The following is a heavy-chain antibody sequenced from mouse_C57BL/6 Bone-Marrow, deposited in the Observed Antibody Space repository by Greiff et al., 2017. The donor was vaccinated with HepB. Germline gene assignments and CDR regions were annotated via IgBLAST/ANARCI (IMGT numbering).Heavy chain of an antibody. Sequence: VQVVESGPELVKPGASVKLSCKASGYTFTSYDINWVKQRPGQGLEWIGWIYPRDGSTKYNEKFKGKATLTVDTSSSTAYMELHSLTSEDSAVYFCSRGDYGSSYVEWYFDVWGTGTTVTVSS. CDR1: GYTFTSYD. D-gene: IGHD1-1*01. CDR2: IYPRDGST. CDR3: SRGDYGSSYVEWYFDV. V-gene: IGHV1-85*01. J-gene: IGHJ1*03.